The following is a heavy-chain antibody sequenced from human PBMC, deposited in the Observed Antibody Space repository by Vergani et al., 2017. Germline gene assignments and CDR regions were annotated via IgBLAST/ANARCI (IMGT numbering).Heavy chain of an antibody. CDR2: ISWNSGSI. CDR1: GFTFDDYA. J-gene: IGHJ6*02. Sequence: VQLVESGGGVVQPGTSLRLSCVVSGFTFDDYAMHWVRQAPGKGLEWVSGISWNSGSIGYADSVKGRFTISRDNAKNSLYLQMNSLRAEDMALYYCAKDVRGSYYYGMDVWGQGTTVTVSS. CDR3: AKDVRGSYYYGMDV. V-gene: IGHV3-9*03.